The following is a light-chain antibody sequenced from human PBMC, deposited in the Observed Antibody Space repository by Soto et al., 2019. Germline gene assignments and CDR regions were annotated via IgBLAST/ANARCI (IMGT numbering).Light chain of an antibody. CDR2: GAS. CDR1: QSVSSN. Sequence: EIVMTQSPASLSVSPGERAPLSCRASQSVSSNVAWYQQKRAQAPSLLIYGASARSTASPARFSGSGSGTEFTLTISSLQSEDFAVYYCQQYNNWPRTFGQGTKVDI. V-gene: IGKV3-15*01. J-gene: IGKJ1*01. CDR3: QQYNNWPRT.